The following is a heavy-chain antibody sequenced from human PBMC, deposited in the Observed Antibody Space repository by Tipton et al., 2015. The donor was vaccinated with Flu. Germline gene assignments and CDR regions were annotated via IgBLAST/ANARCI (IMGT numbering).Heavy chain of an antibody. J-gene: IGHJ3*02. D-gene: IGHD3-10*01. Sequence: TLSLTCAVYGGSFSGYYWSWIRQPPGKGLEWIGEINHSGSTNYNPSLKSRVTISVDTSKNQFSLKLSSVTAADTAVYYCARSRITMVRGVFLTDAFDIGGQGTMVTVSS. CDR1: GGSFSGYY. V-gene: IGHV4-34*01. CDR2: INHSGST. CDR3: ARSRITMVRGVFLTDAFDI.